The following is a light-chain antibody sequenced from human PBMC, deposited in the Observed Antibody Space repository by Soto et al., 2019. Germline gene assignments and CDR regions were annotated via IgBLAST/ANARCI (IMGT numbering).Light chain of an antibody. CDR3: QQLNTYPIT. CDR1: HGISSY. J-gene: IGKJ5*01. V-gene: IGKV1-9*01. Sequence: IQLTQSPSSLSASVGDRVTITCRASHGISSYLDWYQQKPGKALKLLIYAASTLQSGVPSRFSGSGSGTDFTLTISSLQPEDFATYYCQQLNTYPITFGQGTRLEIK. CDR2: AAS.